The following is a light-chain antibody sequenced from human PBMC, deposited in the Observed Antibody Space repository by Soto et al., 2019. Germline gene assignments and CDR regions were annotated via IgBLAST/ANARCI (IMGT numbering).Light chain of an antibody. V-gene: IGKV3-11*01. CDR1: QSVGNY. CDR2: DAS. Sequence: EIVLTQSPGTLSFSPGERATLSCRASQSVGNYLAWYQQKPGRAPRILIYDASNRATGSLARISGSGSGTDFTLTISSPEPEDFAVYYCQQRSNWPRTFGQGTKVDIK. CDR3: QQRSNWPRT. J-gene: IGKJ1*01.